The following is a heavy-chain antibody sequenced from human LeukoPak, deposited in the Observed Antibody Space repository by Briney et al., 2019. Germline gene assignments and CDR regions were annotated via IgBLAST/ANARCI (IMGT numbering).Heavy chain of an antibody. CDR2: IGTAGDT. D-gene: IGHD4-23*01. J-gene: IGHJ4*02. V-gene: IGHV3-13*01. CDR3: VTHEVTVITRSTFDN. CDR1: GFTFSSYD. Sequence: GGSLRLSCAASGFTFSSYDMHWVRQATGKGLEWVSAIGTAGDTYYPGSVKGRFTISRDNAKNSVYLQMNSLRAEDTAIYYCVTHEVTVITRSTFDNWGQGTLVTVSS.